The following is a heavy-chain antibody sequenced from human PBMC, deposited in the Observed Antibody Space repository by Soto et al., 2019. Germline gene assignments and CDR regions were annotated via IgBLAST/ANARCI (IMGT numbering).Heavy chain of an antibody. CDR2: INAGNGNT. V-gene: IGHV1-3*01. J-gene: IGHJ4*02. Sequence: ASVEVSCKACRYRFTSYSRQWLCQAPGQRLEWMGWINAGNGNTKYSQKFQGRVTITRDTSASTAYMELSSLRSEDTAVYYCARGGGGDPTATNDYWGQGTQVTVSS. D-gene: IGHD2-21*02. CDR1: RYRFTSYS. CDR3: ARGGGGDPTATNDY.